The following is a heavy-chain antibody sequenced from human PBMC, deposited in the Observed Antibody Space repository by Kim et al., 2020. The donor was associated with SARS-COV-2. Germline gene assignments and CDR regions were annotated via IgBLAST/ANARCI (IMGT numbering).Heavy chain of an antibody. CDR3: AREGGYSGYVNSGYSSGWPFDY. Sequence: SETLSLTCTVSGYSISSGYYWGWIRQPPGKGLEWIGSIYHSGSTYYNPSLKSRVTISVDTSKNQFSLKLSSVTAADTAVYYCAREGGYSGYVNSGYSSGWPFDYWGQGTLVTVSS. J-gene: IGHJ4*02. V-gene: IGHV4-38-2*02. CDR1: GYSISSGYY. CDR2: IYHSGST. D-gene: IGHD5-12*01.